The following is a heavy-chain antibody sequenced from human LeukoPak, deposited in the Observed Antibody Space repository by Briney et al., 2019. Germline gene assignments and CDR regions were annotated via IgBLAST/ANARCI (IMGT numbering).Heavy chain of an antibody. V-gene: IGHV3-23*01. CDR1: GFTFSSYA. CDR2: ISGSGGST. CDR3: AKLDFDILTGYSTPNYFDY. J-gene: IGHJ4*02. Sequence: GGSLRLSCAASGFTFSSYAMSWVRQAPGKGLEWVSAISGSGGSTNYADSVKGRFTISRDNSKNTLDLQMNSLRAEDTAVYYCAKLDFDILTGYSTPNYFDYWGQGTLVTVSS. D-gene: IGHD3-9*01.